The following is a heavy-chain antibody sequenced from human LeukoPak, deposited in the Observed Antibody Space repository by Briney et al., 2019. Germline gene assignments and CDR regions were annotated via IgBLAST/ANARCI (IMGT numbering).Heavy chain of an antibody. Sequence: SVKVSCKASGGTFISYAISWVRQAPGQGLEWMGGIIPIFGTANYAQKFQGRVTITADESTSTAYMELSSLRSEDTAVYYCARGSGSYSPIQIRRKDAFDIWGQGTMVTVSS. D-gene: IGHD1-26*01. CDR1: GGTFISYA. CDR3: ARGSGSYSPIQIRRKDAFDI. V-gene: IGHV1-69*01. CDR2: IIPIFGTA. J-gene: IGHJ3*02.